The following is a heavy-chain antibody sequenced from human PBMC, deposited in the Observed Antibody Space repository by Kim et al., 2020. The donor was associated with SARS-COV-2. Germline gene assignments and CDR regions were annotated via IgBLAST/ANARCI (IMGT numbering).Heavy chain of an antibody. D-gene: IGHD3-10*01. V-gene: IGHV3-48*03. J-gene: IGHJ4*02. CDR3: ASTDITMVRGVSYYFDY. Sequence: VKCRFTISRDNAKNALYLQMNSLRAEDTAVYYCASTDITMVRGVSYYFDYWGQGTLVTVSS.